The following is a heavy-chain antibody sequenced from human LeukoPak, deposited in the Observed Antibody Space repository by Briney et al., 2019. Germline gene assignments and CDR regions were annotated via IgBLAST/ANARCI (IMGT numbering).Heavy chain of an antibody. CDR1: GGTFSSYA. V-gene: IGHV1-69*04. Sequence: ASVKVSCKASGGTFSSYAISWVRQAPGQGLEWMGRIIPIFGIANYAQKFQGRVTITADKSTSTAYMELSSPRSEDTAVYYCARAPVSGSGWYSGYYYGMDVWGQGTTVTVSS. CDR3: ARAPVSGSGWYSGYYYGMDV. D-gene: IGHD6-19*01. J-gene: IGHJ6*02. CDR2: IIPIFGIA.